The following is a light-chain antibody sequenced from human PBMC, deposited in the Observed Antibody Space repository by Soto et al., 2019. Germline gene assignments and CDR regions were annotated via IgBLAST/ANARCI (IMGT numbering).Light chain of an antibody. CDR2: PAS. Sequence: AIRMTQSPSSLSASTGDRVTITCRASQGISSYLAWYQQKPGKAPRLLIYPASALQSGVPSRFSGSGSGTDIALTISSLRPEDFATDYCLRDYYYPQTFGQGTKVDIK. CDR1: QGISSY. V-gene: IGKV1-8*01. J-gene: IGKJ1*01. CDR3: LRDYYYPQT.